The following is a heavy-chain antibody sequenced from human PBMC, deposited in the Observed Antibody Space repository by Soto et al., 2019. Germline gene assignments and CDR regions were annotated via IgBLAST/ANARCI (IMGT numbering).Heavy chain of an antibody. CDR2: IYYTGST. D-gene: IGHD3-10*01. J-gene: IGHJ6*02. V-gene: IGHV4-59*01. Sequence: SETLSLTCTVSGGSISSYYWSWIRQPPGKGLEWIGYIYYTGSTHYSPSLKSRVTISVDTSKKQFSLRLKSVTAADTAVYYCARDHITMVRGVIEYHGMDVWGQGITVTVSS. CDR3: ARDHITMVRGVIEYHGMDV. CDR1: GGSISSYY.